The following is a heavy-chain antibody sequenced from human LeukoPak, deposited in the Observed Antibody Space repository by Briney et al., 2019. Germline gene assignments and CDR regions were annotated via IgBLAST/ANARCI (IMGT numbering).Heavy chain of an antibody. Sequence: SETLSLTCTVSGGSISSYYWSWIRQPAGKGLEWIGRIYTSGSTNYNPSLKSRVTMSVDTSKNQFSLKLSSVTAADTAVYYCARDISSSWSYYFDYWGQGTLVTVSS. CDR3: ARDISSSWSYYFDY. J-gene: IGHJ4*02. V-gene: IGHV4-4*07. CDR1: GGSISSYY. CDR2: IYTSGST. D-gene: IGHD6-13*01.